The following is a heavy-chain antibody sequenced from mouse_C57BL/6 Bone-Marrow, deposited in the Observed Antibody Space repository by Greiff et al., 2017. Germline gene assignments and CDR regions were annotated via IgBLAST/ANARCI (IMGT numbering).Heavy chain of an antibody. CDR2: IDPENGDT. V-gene: IGHV14-4*01. CDR3: TTRSFDV. J-gene: IGHJ1*03. Sequence: VQLKESGAELVRPGASVKLSCTASGFNIKDDYMHWVKQRPEQGLEWIGWIDPENGDTEYASKFQGKATITADTSSNTAYLQLSSLTSEDTAVYYCTTRSFDVWGTGTTVTVSS. CDR1: GFNIKDDY.